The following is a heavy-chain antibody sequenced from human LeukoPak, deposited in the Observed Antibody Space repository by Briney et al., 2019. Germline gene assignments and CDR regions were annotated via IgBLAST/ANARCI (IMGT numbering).Heavy chain of an antibody. Sequence: PSETLSLTCTVSGGSISSGGYYWSWIRQHPGKGLEWIGYIYYSGSTYYNPSLKSRVTISVDTSKNQFSLKLSSVTAADTAVYYCARIEPGHDYGDYGAVDIWGQGTMVTVSS. J-gene: IGHJ3*02. D-gene: IGHD4-17*01. CDR2: IYYSGST. V-gene: IGHV4-31*03. CDR1: GGSISSGGYY. CDR3: ARIEPGHDYGDYGAVDI.